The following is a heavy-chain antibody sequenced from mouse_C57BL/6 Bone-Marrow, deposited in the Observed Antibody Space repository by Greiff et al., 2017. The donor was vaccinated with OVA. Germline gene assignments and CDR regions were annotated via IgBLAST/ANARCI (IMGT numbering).Heavy chain of an antibody. CDR2: IDPETGGT. D-gene: IGHD2-5*01. Sequence: QVQLQQSGAELVRPGASVTLSCKASGYTFTDYEMHWVKQTPVHGLEWIGAIDPETGGTAYNQKFKGKARLTADKSSSTAYLELRSLTSEDSAVYYCTRSYSNYGDFDYWGQGTTPTVSS. J-gene: IGHJ2*01. CDR3: TRSYSNYGDFDY. V-gene: IGHV1-15*01. CDR1: GYTFTDYE.